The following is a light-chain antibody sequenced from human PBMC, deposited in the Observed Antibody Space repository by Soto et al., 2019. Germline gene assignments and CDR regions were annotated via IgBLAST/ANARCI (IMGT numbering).Light chain of an antibody. Sequence: DIQMTQSPSSLSASAGDRVTITCRASQGIRTNLAWYQQKPGEVPKLLIYAASTLQSGVPSRFSGSGSGTDFTLTISSLQPEDVATYYCQKYFSVPFTFGPGTKVVIK. CDR2: AAS. CDR3: QKYFSVPFT. CDR1: QGIRTN. J-gene: IGKJ3*01. V-gene: IGKV1-27*01.